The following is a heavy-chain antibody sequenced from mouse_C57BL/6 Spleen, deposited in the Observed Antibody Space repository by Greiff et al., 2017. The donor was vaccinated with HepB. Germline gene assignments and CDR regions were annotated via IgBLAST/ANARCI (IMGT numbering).Heavy chain of an antibody. CDR1: GYTFTSYW. J-gene: IGHJ1*03. Sequence: QVQLKQPGAELVKPGASVKLSCKASGYTFTSYWMHWVKQRPGQGLEWIGMIHPNSGSTNYNEKFKSKATLTVDKSSSTAYMQLSSLTSEDSAVYYCARVYYGSNPYFDVWGTGTTVTVSS. V-gene: IGHV1-64*01. CDR2: IHPNSGST. D-gene: IGHD1-1*01. CDR3: ARVYYGSNPYFDV.